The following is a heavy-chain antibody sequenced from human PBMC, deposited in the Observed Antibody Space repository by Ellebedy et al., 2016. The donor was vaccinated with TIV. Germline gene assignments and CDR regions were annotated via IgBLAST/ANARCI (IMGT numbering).Heavy chain of an antibody. D-gene: IGHD1-26*01. V-gene: IGHV5-10-1*01. Sequence: GESLKISCKASGYTFTSYWISWVRQMPGKGLAWKGRIDPIDSYTNYSPSFQGHVTFSVDKSISAAYLQWCSLKASDTAMYFCARLATTGYLIHSWGQGTLVTVSS. CDR3: ARLATTGYLIHS. J-gene: IGHJ1*01. CDR1: GYTFTSYW. CDR2: IDPIDSYT.